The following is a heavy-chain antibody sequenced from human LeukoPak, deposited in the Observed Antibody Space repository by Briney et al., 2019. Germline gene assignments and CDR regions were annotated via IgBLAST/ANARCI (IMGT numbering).Heavy chain of an antibody. J-gene: IGHJ4*02. CDR3: AKYGGSKPVDY. CDR2: ISGSGGST. V-gene: IGHV3-23*01. D-gene: IGHD4-11*01. CDR1: GFPFSSYA. Sequence: PGGSLRLSCAASGFPFSSYAMGWVRQAPGKGLQWVAAISGSGGSTYYADSVKGRFTISRDNSKNTLYLQMNSLRAEDTAVYYCAKYGGSKPVDYWGQGTLVTVSS.